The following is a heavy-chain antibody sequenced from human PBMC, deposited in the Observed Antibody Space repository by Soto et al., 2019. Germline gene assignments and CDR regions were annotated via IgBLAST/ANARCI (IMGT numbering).Heavy chain of an antibody. CDR1: GGSISSSSYY. D-gene: IGHD6-13*01. V-gene: IGHV4-39*01. J-gene: IGHJ4*02. Sequence: QLQLQESGPGLVKPSETLSLTCTVSGGSISSSSYYWGWIRQPPGKGLEWIGSLYYSGSTYYNPSLKSRVTISVDTSKNQFSLKLSSVTAADTAVYYCARRPGQVAAAGDDYWGQGTLVTVSS. CDR3: ARRPGQVAAAGDDY. CDR2: LYYSGST.